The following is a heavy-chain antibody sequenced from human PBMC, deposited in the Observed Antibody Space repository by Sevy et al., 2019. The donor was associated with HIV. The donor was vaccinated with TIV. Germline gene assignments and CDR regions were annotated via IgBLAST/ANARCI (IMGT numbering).Heavy chain of an antibody. CDR2: ISDDGRST. Sequence: LSLTCGASGFTFGSYWMHWVRKVPGKGLEWVSRISDDGRSTTYADSVRGRFTISRDNAKNTLYLQRNGLRADDTAVYYCARDSVTVSGIVLYALDIWGQGTMVTVSS. D-gene: IGHD3-3*01. CDR3: ARDSVTVSGIVLYALDI. J-gene: IGHJ3*02. CDR1: GFTFGSYW. V-gene: IGHV3-74*01.